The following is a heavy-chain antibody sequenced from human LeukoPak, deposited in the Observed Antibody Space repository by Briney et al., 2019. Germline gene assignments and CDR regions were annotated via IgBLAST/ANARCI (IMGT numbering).Heavy chain of an antibody. CDR1: GFTFSSYS. CDR3: ARLCSSTSCFRGFDF. Sequence: PGGSLRLSCVASGFTFSSYSMNWVRQAPGKGLERVSYISSGSSTIYYADSVKGRFTISRDNAKNSVHLQMNSLRDEDTAVYYCARLCSSTSCFRGFDFWGQGTLVTVSS. CDR2: ISSGSSTI. D-gene: IGHD2-2*01. J-gene: IGHJ4*02. V-gene: IGHV3-48*02.